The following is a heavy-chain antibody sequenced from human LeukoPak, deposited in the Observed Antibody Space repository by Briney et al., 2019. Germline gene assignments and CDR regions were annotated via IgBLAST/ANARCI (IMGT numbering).Heavy chain of an antibody. CDR1: GFSFSSFS. CDR3: AKDSAAGDYYYYMDV. Sequence: GGSLRLSCAASGFSFSSFSMNWVRQAPGKGLEWVSYISGGSSFTYYVDSVKGRFTISRDNAKNSLYLQMNSLRAEDTAVYYCAKDSAAGDYYYYMDVWGKGTTVTVSS. V-gene: IGHV3-21*01. J-gene: IGHJ6*03. CDR2: ISGGSSFT. D-gene: IGHD6-13*01.